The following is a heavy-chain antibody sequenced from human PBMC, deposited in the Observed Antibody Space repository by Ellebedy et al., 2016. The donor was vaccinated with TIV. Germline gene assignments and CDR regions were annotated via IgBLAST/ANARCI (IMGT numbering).Heavy chain of an antibody. CDR3: AKDQVGGDGRWVYDI. V-gene: IGHV3-23*01. J-gene: IGHJ3*02. CDR1: GFTFRIYS. D-gene: IGHD3-16*01. CDR2: IYGDGSGT. Sequence: PGGSLRLSCAASGFTFRIYSMGRVRQTPGKGLECVSAIYGDGSGTFYADSVKGRFTVSRDNSKNTLYLQMNSLRAEDTGTYYCAKDQVGGDGRWVYDIWGQGTMVTVSS.